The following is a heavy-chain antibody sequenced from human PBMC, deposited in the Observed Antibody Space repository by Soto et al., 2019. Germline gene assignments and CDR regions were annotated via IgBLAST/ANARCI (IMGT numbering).Heavy chain of an antibody. CDR2: ISNDGNSE. J-gene: IGHJ4*02. Sequence: QVQLVESGGGVVQPGRSLRLSCAASGFTFSAFGMHWVRQAPGKGLEWVAVISNDGNSEHYADSVKGRFTISRDNSKNTSYPKMNRLSVEDTAVYYCATTITTVGVSSTGRGALLDNWGQGILVSVPS. CDR3: ATTITTVGVSSTGRGALLDN. CDR1: GFTFSAFG. V-gene: IGHV3-30*03. D-gene: IGHD3-3*01.